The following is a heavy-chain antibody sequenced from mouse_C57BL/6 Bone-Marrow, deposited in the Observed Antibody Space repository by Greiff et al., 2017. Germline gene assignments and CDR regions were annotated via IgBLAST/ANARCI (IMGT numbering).Heavy chain of an antibody. D-gene: IGHD2-4*01. Sequence: EVMLVESGPVLVKPGASVKMSCKASGYTFTDYYMNWVKQSHGKSLEWIGVINPYNGGTSYNQKFKGKATLTVDKSSSTAYMELNSLTSEDSAVYYCARWAYDYDWFAYWGQGTLVTVSA. CDR1: GYTFTDYY. J-gene: IGHJ3*01. V-gene: IGHV1-19*01. CDR3: ARWAYDYDWFAY. CDR2: INPYNGGT.